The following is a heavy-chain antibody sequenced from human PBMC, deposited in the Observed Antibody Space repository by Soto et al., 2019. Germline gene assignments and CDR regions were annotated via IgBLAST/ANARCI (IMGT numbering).Heavy chain of an antibody. CDR1: GYSFTSYW. D-gene: IGHD6-6*01. Sequence: LGESLKISCKGSGYSFTSYWIGWVRQMPGKGLEWMGIIYPGDSDTRYSPSFQGQVTISADKSISTAYLQWSSLKASDTAMYYCARRFPYSSSSGRYYYYGMDVWGQGTTVTVSS. V-gene: IGHV5-51*01. CDR3: ARRFPYSSSSGRYYYYGMDV. J-gene: IGHJ6*02. CDR2: IYPGDSDT.